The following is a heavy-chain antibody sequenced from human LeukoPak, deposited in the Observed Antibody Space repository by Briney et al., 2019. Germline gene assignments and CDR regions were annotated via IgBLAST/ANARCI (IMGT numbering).Heavy chain of an antibody. V-gene: IGHV1-18*01. CDR3: ARDTDDILTGYYNWFDP. CDR2: ISAYNGNT. J-gene: IGHJ5*02. Sequence: GASVKVSCKASGYTFTSYGISWVRQAPGQGLEWMGWISAYNGNTNYAQKLQGRVTMTTDTSTSTANMELRSLRSDDTAVYYCARDTDDILTGYYNWFDPWGQGTLVTVSS. CDR1: GYTFTSYG. D-gene: IGHD3-9*01.